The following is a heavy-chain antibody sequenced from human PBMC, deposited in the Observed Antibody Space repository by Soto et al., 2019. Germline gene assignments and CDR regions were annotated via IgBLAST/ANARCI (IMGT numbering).Heavy chain of an antibody. D-gene: IGHD3-22*01. Sequence: QITLKESGPTLVKPTQTLTLTCTFSGFSLTTRGVGVGWIRQPPGKALEWLALIYWDDDKLFSPSLESRLSITKDTSKNQVVLTMTNMHPVDAGTYYCAHRPYSYDSGGYWIFDYWGQGTLVTVSS. CDR1: GFSLTTRGVG. V-gene: IGHV2-5*02. CDR2: IYWDDDK. CDR3: AHRPYSYDSGGYWIFDY. J-gene: IGHJ4*02.